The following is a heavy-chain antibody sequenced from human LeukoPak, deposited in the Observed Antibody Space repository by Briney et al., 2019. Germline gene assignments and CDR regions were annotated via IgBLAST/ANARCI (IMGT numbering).Heavy chain of an antibody. D-gene: IGHD4-11*01. CDR1: GGSFSGYY. V-gene: IGHV4-34*01. CDR2: INHSGST. CDR3: ARGQYGDYYYYYGMDV. J-gene: IGHJ6*02. Sequence: PSETLSFTCAVYGGSFSGYYWSWIRQPPGKGLEWIGEINHSGSTNYNPSLKSRVTISVDTSKNQFSLKLSSVTAADTAVYYCARGQYGDYYYYYGMDVWGQGTTVTVSS.